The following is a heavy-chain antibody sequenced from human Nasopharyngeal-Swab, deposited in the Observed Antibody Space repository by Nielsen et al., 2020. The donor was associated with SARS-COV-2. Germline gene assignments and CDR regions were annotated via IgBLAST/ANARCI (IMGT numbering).Heavy chain of an antibody. D-gene: IGHD3-22*01. V-gene: IGHV1-3*01. J-gene: IGHJ3*02. CDR1: GYTFTNYA. Sequence: ASVKVSCKASGYTFTNYAIHWVRQAPGQRLEWMGWINAGNGNTKYSQKFQGRVTITRDTSASTAYMELSSLRSEDTAVYYCARVSQGPYDSSGYSLFDIWGQGTMVTVSS. CDR2: INAGNGNT. CDR3: ARVSQGPYDSSGYSLFDI.